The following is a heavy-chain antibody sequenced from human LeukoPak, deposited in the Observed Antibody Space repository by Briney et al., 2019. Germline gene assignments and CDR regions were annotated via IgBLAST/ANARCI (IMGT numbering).Heavy chain of an antibody. CDR3: ARSEGMATITYFDY. Sequence: SETLSLTCTVSSGSISTSNYYWGWVRQPPGKALEWIGNIFYSGSTYYSPSLKSRVTISLDTSRNQFSLKLNSVTAADTAVYYCARSEGMATITYFDYWGQGTLVTVSS. CDR1: SGSISTSNYY. CDR2: IFYSGST. D-gene: IGHD5-24*01. V-gene: IGHV4-39*07. J-gene: IGHJ4*02.